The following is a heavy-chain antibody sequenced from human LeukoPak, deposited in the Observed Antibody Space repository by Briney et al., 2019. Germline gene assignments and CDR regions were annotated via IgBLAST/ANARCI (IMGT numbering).Heavy chain of an antibody. D-gene: IGHD4-17*01. J-gene: IGHJ4*02. Sequence: GGSLRLSCAASGFSFISCGMHWVRQAPGKGLEWVGVISDDGRSKDYADSVKGRFTISRDNSKDTLYLQMNSLRDEDTAVYYCAKRPSDYGDYVSYFDYWGQGTLVTVSS. V-gene: IGHV3-30*18. CDR3: AKRPSDYGDYVSYFDY. CDR1: GFSFISCG. CDR2: ISDDGRSK.